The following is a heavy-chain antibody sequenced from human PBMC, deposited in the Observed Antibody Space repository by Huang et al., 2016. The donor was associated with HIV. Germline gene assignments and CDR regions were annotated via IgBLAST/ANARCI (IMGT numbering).Heavy chain of an antibody. Sequence: QVQLVQSGSELRKPGASVKVSCKASGYTFTTYSLIWVRQAPGQGLEWMGWNNTKTGKPTYAQGFTGRFVFSLDTTVSTAYLQISSLKTDDTAKYFCARYRLTGTFLDSWGQGTQVTVSS. V-gene: IGHV7-4-1*02. D-gene: IGHD3-9*01. J-gene: IGHJ4*02. CDR1: GYTFTTYS. CDR3: ARYRLTGTFLDS. CDR2: NNTKTGKP.